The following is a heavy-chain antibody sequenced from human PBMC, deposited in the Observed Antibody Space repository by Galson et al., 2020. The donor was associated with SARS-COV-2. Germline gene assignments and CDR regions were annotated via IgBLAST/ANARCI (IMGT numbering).Heavy chain of an antibody. CDR1: GFSFSSHW. J-gene: IGHJ4*02. Sequence: LSLTCAVSGFSFSSHWMSWVRQAPGKGLEWVANINQDGSEKHYVDSVKGRFTISRDNARNSLYLYMNSLRADDTAVYYCARDGIAAGLYFDSWGQGTLVTVSP. V-gene: IGHV3-7*03. CDR3: ARDGIAAGLYFDS. CDR2: INQDGSEK. D-gene: IGHD6-13*01.